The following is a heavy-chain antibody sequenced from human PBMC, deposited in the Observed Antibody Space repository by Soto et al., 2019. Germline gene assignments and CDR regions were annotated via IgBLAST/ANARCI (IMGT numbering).Heavy chain of an antibody. CDR2: IFPGDSDT. CDR1: GYSFTNYW. J-gene: IGHJ2*01. D-gene: IGHD2-21*02. Sequence: EVQLVQSGAEVKKPGESLKISCKGSGYSFTNYWIGWVRQKPGKGLEWMGTIFPGDSDTRYSPSFQGQVTISADRSISTAYLPWSSLKASDTARYYSAGPNQPYFGRDSYYLLGYWYFELWGRGSLVTVSS. V-gene: IGHV5-51*01. CDR3: AGPNQPYFGRDSYYLLGYWYFEL.